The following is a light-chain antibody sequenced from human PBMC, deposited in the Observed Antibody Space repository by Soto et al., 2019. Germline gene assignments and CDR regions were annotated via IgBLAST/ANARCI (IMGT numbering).Light chain of an antibody. Sequence: ERVITQSPATLSVSPRERASLSCRASQSVYNNLAWYQHKPGQAPRLLIYGASFRATGIPARFSGRGSGTDFTLSISRLEPEDFAVYYCQQYVTSPRTFGQGAEVDI. V-gene: IGKV3D-15*01. CDR1: QSVYNN. CDR2: GAS. CDR3: QQYVTSPRT. J-gene: IGKJ1*01.